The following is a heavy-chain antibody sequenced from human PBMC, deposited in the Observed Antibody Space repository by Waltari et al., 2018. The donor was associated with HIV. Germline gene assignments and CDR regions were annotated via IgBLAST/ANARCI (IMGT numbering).Heavy chain of an antibody. CDR3: ARGAGLLLSFGEPSGDGTFDI. D-gene: IGHD3-10*01. Sequence: QVHSEHWGCGLVKPSETLSLTCAAYGGSFSGPYWSLFCKLPGRGLEWIGEINHSANTNHNPSLMSRVTISIDTSKNQFSLNLTSVTAADTAVYYCARGAGLLLSFGEPSGDGTFDIWGQGTVVTVSS. CDR1: GGSFSGPY. V-gene: IGHV4-34*02. CDR2: INHSANT. J-gene: IGHJ3*02.